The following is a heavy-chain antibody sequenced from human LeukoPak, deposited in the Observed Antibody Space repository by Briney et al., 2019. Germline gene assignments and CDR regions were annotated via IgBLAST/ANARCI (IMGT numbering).Heavy chain of an antibody. CDR3: ARGDSSGYSWYYFDY. CDR1: GYTFTGYY. Sequence: ASVKVSCKASGYTFTGYYLHWVRQAPGQGLEWMGWINPNSGGRNYARKVQGRVTMTSDTSISTAYMELSSLGSNDTAVYYCARGDSSGYSWYYFDYWGQGTLVTVSS. J-gene: IGHJ4*02. CDR2: INPNSGGR. V-gene: IGHV1-2*02. D-gene: IGHD3-22*01.